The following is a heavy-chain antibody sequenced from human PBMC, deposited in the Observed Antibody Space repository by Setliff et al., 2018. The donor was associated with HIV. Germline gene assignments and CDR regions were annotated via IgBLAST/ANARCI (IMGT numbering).Heavy chain of an antibody. CDR1: GGSISSSNHY. CDR3: ARESYFYYFDY. Sequence: KPSETLSLTCTVSGGSISSSNHYWAWIRQPPGKGLEWIGTIFYTESAYYSPSLKSRVTMSVTTSKNQFSLKLSSVTAADTAVYYCARESYFYYFDYWGQGTLVTVSS. J-gene: IGHJ4*02. V-gene: IGHV4-39*07. CDR2: IFYTESA. D-gene: IGHD3-10*01.